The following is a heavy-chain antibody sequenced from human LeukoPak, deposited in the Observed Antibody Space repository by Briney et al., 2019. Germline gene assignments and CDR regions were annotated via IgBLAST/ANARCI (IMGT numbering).Heavy chain of an antibody. Sequence: SETLSLTCAVYGGSFSGYYWSWIRQPPGKGLEWIGEINHSGSTNYKSSLKSRVTISVDPSKNQFSLKLISVTAADTAVYYCARGRIRGSSGWLYWGQGTLVTVSS. CDR2: INHSGST. V-gene: IGHV4-34*01. CDR1: GGSFSGYY. D-gene: IGHD6-19*01. J-gene: IGHJ4*02. CDR3: ARGRIRGSSGWLY.